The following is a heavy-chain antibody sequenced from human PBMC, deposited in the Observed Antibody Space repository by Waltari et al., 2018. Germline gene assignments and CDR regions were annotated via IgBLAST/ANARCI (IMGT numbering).Heavy chain of an antibody. D-gene: IGHD6-13*01. CDR2: ISSSGKTL. CDR1: GFTFHYYH. CDR3: AGGIAAAKN. Sequence: QVQLVESGGGLVTPGGSLRPSWSDSGFTFHYYHMTWIRQAPGKGREWISYISSSGKTLYYAVSVKGRFTISRDNAKNSLYLQMNSLRAEDTAVYYCAGGIAAAKNWGQGTLVTVSS. J-gene: IGHJ4*02. V-gene: IGHV3-11*04.